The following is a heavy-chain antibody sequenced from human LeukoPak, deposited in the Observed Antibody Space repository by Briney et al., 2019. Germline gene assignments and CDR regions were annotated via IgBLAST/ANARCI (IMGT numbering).Heavy chain of an antibody. V-gene: IGHV3-64*01. CDR3: ARALQIVGWLADY. Sequence: GGSLRLSCAASGFTFSSYAMHWVRQAPGKGLEYVSAISSNGGSTYYANSVKGRFTISRDNSKNTLYLQMGSLRAEDMAVYYCARALQIVGWLADYWGQGTLLTVFS. J-gene: IGHJ4*02. D-gene: IGHD3-22*01. CDR2: ISSNGGST. CDR1: GFTFSSYA.